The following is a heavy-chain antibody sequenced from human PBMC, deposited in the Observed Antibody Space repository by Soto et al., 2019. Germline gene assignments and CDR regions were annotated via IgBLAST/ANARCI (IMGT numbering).Heavy chain of an antibody. CDR1: GLTFKNYA. J-gene: IGHJ4*02. D-gene: IGHD4-17*01. CDR3: ARAGYGDYQNDY. Sequence: PGGSLRLSCAASGLTFKNYAMSWVRQAPGKGLEWVSTISGSGGSTYYAQKFQGRVTMTRDTSTSTVYMELSSLRSEDTAVYYCARAGYGDYQNDYWGQGTLVTVSS. V-gene: IGHV3-23*01. CDR2: ISGSGGST.